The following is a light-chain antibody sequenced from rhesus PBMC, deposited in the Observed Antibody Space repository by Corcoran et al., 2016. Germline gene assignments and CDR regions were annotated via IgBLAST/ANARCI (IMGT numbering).Light chain of an antibody. J-gene: IGKJ4*01. CDR2: GAS. V-gene: IGKV3-24*04. CDR1: QSVGSY. Sequence: ETVVTQSPATLALSPWERATLSCRASQSVGSYLAWYQQKPGQAPRLLIYGASSRATGIPDRFSGSGAGTDFTLTISCLEPEDVGVYCCQQSSNLLTFCGGTKVELK. CDR3: QQSSNLLT.